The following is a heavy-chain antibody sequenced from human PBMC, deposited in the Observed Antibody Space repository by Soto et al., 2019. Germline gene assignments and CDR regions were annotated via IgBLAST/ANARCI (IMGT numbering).Heavy chain of an antibody. D-gene: IGHD3-3*01. V-gene: IGHV1-8*01. CDR3: ARHPATDFWSGYLRPSKSGMDV. Sequence: GASVKVSCKASGYTFTSYDINCVRQATGQGLEWMGWMNPNSGNTGYAQKFQGRVTMTRNTSISTAYMELSSLRSEDTAVYYCARHPATDFWSGYLRPSKSGMDVWGQGTTVTVSS. J-gene: IGHJ6*02. CDR1: GYTFTSYD. CDR2: MNPNSGNT.